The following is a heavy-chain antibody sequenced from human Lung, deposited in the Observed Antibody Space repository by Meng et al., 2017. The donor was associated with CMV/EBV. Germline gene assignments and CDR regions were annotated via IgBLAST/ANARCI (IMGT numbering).Heavy chain of an antibody. CDR2: IKEDGSDK. CDR1: GFTFINYW. CDR3: ARDRAANSFEP. V-gene: IGHV3-7*01. Sequence: GGSLRLXXAASGFTFINYWMSWVRQAPGKGLEWVANIKEDGSDKYYVDSVKGRVTISRDNAKNSLYLQMNSLRAEDTAVYYCARDRAANSFEPWGQGTLVTGYS. D-gene: IGHD6-25*01. J-gene: IGHJ5*02.